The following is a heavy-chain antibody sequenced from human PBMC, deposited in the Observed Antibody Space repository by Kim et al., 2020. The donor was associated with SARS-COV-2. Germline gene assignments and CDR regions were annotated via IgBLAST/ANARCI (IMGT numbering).Heavy chain of an antibody. Sequence: SVKVSCKASGGGFSSFSINWLRQAPGQGLEWVGGIIPIVDAPNYAQEFQGRVTISADRSTSTAYMELNTLRYDDTAFYFCARDYSISYSGSPSAFDHWGQGTLVTVSS. CDR1: GGGFSSFS. CDR2: IIPIVDAP. CDR3: ARDYSISYSGSPSAFDH. J-gene: IGHJ4*02. V-gene: IGHV1-69*13. D-gene: IGHD1-26*01.